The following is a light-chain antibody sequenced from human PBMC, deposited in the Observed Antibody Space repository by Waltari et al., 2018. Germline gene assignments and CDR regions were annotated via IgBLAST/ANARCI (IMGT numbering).Light chain of an antibody. J-gene: IGKJ1*01. CDR1: QSVSSSY. CDR3: QQYGSSPWT. CDR2: GAS. Sequence: EIVLTQYPGTLSLFPGERDTLSCRASQSVSSSYLAWYQQTPGQAPRVLIHGASNRATVIPDRFSGSVSGTVFTLTISRLEPEDFAVYYCQQYGSSPWTFGQGTKVEIK. V-gene: IGKV3-20*01.